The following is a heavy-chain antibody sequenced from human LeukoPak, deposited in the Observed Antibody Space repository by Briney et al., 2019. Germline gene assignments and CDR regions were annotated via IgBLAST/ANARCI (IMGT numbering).Heavy chain of an antibody. CDR3: AREAPGSDSALDI. V-gene: IGHV3-53*01. Sequence: SGGSLRLSCTASGFTVSSNYMSWVRQPPGKGPEWVSVIYTGGSTYYADSVKGRITISRDNSKNTVYPQLNSLRAEDTAVYYCAREAPGSDSALDIWGQGTMVTVSS. CDR2: IYTGGST. CDR1: GFTVSSNY. J-gene: IGHJ3*02. D-gene: IGHD3-10*01.